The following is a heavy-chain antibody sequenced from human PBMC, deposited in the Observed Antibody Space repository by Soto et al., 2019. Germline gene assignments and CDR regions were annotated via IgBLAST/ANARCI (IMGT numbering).Heavy chain of an antibody. D-gene: IGHD3-22*01. V-gene: IGHV3-30*04. J-gene: IGHJ4*02. Sequence: GGSLRLSCAASGFAFSSYAMHWVRQAPGKGLEWVTVISWLGANKFCADSVKGRFTVSRDNSKNTLYLQMDSLGPEDTAVYYCARDRGYYDSSGYRPDYYFDYWGQGTLVTVSS. CDR1: GFAFSSYA. CDR3: ARDRGYYDSSGYRPDYYFDY. CDR2: ISWLGANK.